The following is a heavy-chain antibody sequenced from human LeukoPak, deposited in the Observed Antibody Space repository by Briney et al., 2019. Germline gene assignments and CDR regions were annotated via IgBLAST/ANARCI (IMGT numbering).Heavy chain of an antibody. J-gene: IGHJ4*02. Sequence: GGCLRLSCAASGFTFSSYAMHWVRQAPGKGLEWVAVISYDGSNKYYADSVKGRFTISRDNSKNTLYLQMNSLRAEDTAVYYCAAVATTGAFDYWGQGTLVTVSS. CDR2: ISYDGSNK. CDR3: AAVATTGAFDY. V-gene: IGHV3-30-3*01. D-gene: IGHD6-19*01. CDR1: GFTFSSYA.